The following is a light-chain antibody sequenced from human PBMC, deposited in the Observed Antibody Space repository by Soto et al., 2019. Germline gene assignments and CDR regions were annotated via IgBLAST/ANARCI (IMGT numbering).Light chain of an antibody. CDR1: QSVSSN. CDR2: GAS. Sequence: EIVMTQSPATLSVSPGERATLCCRSSQSVSSNLAWYQQKPGQAPRLLIYGASTRATGIPARFSGSGSGTEFTLTISSLQSEDFVVYYCQQYNNWPLWTFGQGTKVDIK. V-gene: IGKV3-15*01. J-gene: IGKJ1*01. CDR3: QQYNNWPLWT.